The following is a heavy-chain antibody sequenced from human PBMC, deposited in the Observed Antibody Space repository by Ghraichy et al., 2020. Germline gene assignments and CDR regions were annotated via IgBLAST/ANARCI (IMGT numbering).Heavy chain of an antibody. Sequence: SGPTLVKPTETLTLTCTVSGFSLSNTRMGVSWIRQPPGKALEWLAHIFSNDEKSYSTSLKSRLTISKDTSKSQVVLTMTNMDPVETGTYYCARILRYSSGWYGWFDPWGQGTLVTVSS. CDR3: ARILRYSSGWYGWFDP. D-gene: IGHD6-19*01. V-gene: IGHV2-26*01. CDR2: IFSNDEK. CDR1: GFSLSNTRMG. J-gene: IGHJ5*02.